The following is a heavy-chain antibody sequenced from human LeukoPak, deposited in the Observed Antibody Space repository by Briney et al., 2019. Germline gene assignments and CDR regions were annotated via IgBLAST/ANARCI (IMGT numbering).Heavy chain of an antibody. CDR3: ARAFGPRNAFDI. Sequence: PGGSLRLSCAASGFAVSSNYMSWVRQAPGKGLEWVSVIYSGGNTYYGDSVKGRFTISRDNSRNTLYLPMNSVSAEDTAVYYCARAFGPRNAFDIWGQGTMVTVSS. D-gene: IGHD3-10*01. J-gene: IGHJ3*02. CDR2: IYSGGNT. V-gene: IGHV3-66*02. CDR1: GFAVSSNY.